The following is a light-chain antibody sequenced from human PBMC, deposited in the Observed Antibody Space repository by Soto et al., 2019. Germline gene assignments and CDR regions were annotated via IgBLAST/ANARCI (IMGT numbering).Light chain of an antibody. CDR1: QSLVFSDRNVY. Sequence: DVVMTQSPLSLAVSLGQTASISCRSSQSLVFSDRNVYLNWFHQRPGQSPRRLIYKVSNRDSGVQERFSGSGSGTDFTLKISRVEAEDVGVYYCMQSTRWVYTFGQGTKLEIK. CDR2: KVS. V-gene: IGKV2-30*01. J-gene: IGKJ2*01. CDR3: MQSTRWVYT.